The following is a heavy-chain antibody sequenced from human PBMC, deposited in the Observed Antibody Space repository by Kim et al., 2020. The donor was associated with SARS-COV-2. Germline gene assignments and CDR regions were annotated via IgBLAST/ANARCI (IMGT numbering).Heavy chain of an antibody. D-gene: IGHD4-17*01. CDR2: ISGYNGNT. CDR1: GYSFTDYG. CDR3: ARDICLCGDAGGKGHAFDI. V-gene: IGHV1-18*01. Sequence: ASVKVSCKASGYSFTDYGMSWVRQAPGQGLEWMGWISGYNGNTNYVQKFQDRIIMTTDTSTSTAYMELRSLRSDDTAMYYCARDICLCGDAGGKGHAFDIWGQGTVVTVSS. J-gene: IGHJ3*02.